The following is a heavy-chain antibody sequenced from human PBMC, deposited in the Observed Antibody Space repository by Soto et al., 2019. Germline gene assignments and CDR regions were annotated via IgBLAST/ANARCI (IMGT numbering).Heavy chain of an antibody. Sequence: PGGSLRLSCAASGFSLGSSGMSWVRQAPGKGLEWVSSISGSGGSAYYADSVKGRFTISRDNSKNTLYLQMNSLRAEDTAVYYCAKESRDSSGYYSYYFDYWGQGTLVTVSS. CDR2: ISGSGGSA. J-gene: IGHJ4*02. CDR3: AKESRDSSGYYSYYFDY. CDR1: GFSLGSSG. V-gene: IGHV3-23*01. D-gene: IGHD3-22*01.